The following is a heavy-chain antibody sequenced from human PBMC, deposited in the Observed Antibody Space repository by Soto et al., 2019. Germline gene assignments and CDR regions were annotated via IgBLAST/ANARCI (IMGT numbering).Heavy chain of an antibody. Sequence: QVQLVQSGAEVKEPGSSVKVSCKASGDLFNNHAFNWVRQAPGQGLEWMGRISPLFSTTNYAQKFQGRVTIGADELTTIVYLEVNNSESDDTAMYYCVASSAIAAAGYFKFWGPGTLVTVSP. D-gene: IGHD6-13*01. J-gene: IGHJ4*02. V-gene: IGHV1-69*01. CDR2: ISPLFSTT. CDR1: GDLFNNHA. CDR3: VASSAIAAAGYFKF.